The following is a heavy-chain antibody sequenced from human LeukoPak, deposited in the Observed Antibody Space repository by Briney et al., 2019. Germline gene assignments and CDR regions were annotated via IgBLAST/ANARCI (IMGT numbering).Heavy chain of an antibody. V-gene: IGHV3-23*01. Sequence: PGGALGLSCAASGFTFSSYGMGWVRQAPGKGLEWVSDISGSGIRRDYADSVKGRFTISRDNSKNTLYLQMNSLRAEDTAVYYCARALYHTFDYWGQGTLVTVSS. D-gene: IGHD2-2*01. J-gene: IGHJ4*02. CDR1: GFTFSSYG. CDR2: ISGSGIRR. CDR3: ARALYHTFDY.